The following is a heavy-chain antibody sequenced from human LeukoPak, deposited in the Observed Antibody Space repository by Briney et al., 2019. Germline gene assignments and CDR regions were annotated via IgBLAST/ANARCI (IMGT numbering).Heavy chain of an antibody. CDR2: ISAYNGNT. D-gene: IGHD3/OR15-3a*01. J-gene: IGHJ3*02. CDR3: ARDIDFWKVRPLPSSGDAFDI. CDR1: GYTFTSYG. V-gene: IGHV1-18*01. Sequence: GASVKVSCKASGYTFTSYGISWVRQAPGQGLEWMGWISAYNGNTNYAQKLQGRVTMTTDTSTSTAYMELRSLRSDDTAVYYCARDIDFWKVRPLPSSGDAFDIWGQGTMVTVSS.